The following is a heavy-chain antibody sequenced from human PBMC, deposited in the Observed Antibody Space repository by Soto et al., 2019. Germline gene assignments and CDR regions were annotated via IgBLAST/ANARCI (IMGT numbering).Heavy chain of an antibody. CDR3: ARGRYDSSGYPHPFDY. V-gene: IGHV4-59*01. CDR2: IYYSGST. CDR1: GGSISSYF. Sequence: SETLSLTCTVSGGSISSYFWSWIRQPPGKGLEWIGYIYYSGSTNYSPSLESRVTISLDTSKKQFSLRLSSVTAADTAMYYCARGRYDSSGYPHPFDYWGQGTLVTVSS. D-gene: IGHD3-22*01. J-gene: IGHJ4*02.